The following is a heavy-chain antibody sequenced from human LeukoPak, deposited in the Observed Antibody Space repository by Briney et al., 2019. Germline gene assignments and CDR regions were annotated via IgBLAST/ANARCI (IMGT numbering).Heavy chain of an antibody. J-gene: IGHJ4*02. CDR2: IYYSGST. CDR1: GVSIFSYY. Sequence: PSETLSLTCSVSGVSIFSYYWSWIRQPPGKGLEWIGYIYYSGSTNYNPSLKSRVTISVDTSKNQFSLKLSSVTAADTAVYYCAREGVDYDGLGGVRGFDYWGQGTLVTVSS. V-gene: IGHV4-59*01. CDR3: AREGVDYDGLGGVRGFDY. D-gene: IGHD4-17*01.